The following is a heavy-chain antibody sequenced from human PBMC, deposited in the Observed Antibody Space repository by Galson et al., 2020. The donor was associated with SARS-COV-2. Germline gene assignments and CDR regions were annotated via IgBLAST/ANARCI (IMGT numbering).Heavy chain of an antibody. Sequence: SETLSLTCTVSGGSISSSSYYWGWIRQPPGKGLEWIGSIYYSGSTYYNPSLKSRVTISVDTSKNQFSLKLSSVTAADTAVYYCARLEYYDYVWGSYRYPYFDYWGQGTLVTVSS. D-gene: IGHD3-16*02. CDR3: ARLEYYDYVWGSYRYPYFDY. CDR1: GGSISSSSYY. J-gene: IGHJ4*02. CDR2: IYYSGST. V-gene: IGHV4-39*01.